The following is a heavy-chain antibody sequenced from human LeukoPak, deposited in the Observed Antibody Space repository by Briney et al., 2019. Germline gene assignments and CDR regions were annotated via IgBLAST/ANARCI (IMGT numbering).Heavy chain of an antibody. CDR1: GGSFSGYY. CDR3: ARSRWDPGYSDYLPQYYFDY. V-gene: IGHV4-34*01. CDR2: INHSGST. Sequence: SGTLSLTCAVYGGSFSGYYWSWIRQPPGKGLEWIGEINHSGSTNYNPSLKSRVTISVDTSKNQFSLKLSSVTAADTAVYYCARSRWDPGYSDYLPQYYFDYWGQGTLVTVSS. J-gene: IGHJ4*02. D-gene: IGHD5-12*01.